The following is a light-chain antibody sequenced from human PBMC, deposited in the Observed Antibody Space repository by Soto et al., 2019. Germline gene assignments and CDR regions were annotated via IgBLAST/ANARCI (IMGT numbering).Light chain of an antibody. CDR3: QQYNNWPPWT. CDR1: QSIGSN. J-gene: IGKJ1*01. CDR2: AAS. Sequence: EIVMTQSPATLSVSPGERATLSCRASQSIGSNLAWYQQKPGQAPRLLIYAASIRATDFPARFSGSGSGTEFTLTISGVQSYDFAVYFCQQYNNWPPWTFGHGTKVEIK. V-gene: IGKV3-15*01.